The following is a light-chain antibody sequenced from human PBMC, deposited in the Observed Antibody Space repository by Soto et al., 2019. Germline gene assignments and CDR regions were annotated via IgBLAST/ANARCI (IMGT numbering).Light chain of an antibody. CDR3: CSYAGSSSFRVL. V-gene: IGLV2-11*01. J-gene: IGLJ2*01. CDR2: DVT. CDR1: NSDVGTYNY. Sequence: QYALTQPRSVSGSPGQSVTISCTGTNSDVGTYNYVSWYQQHPGKAPKLIIYDVTKRPSGVPDRFSGSKSVNTASLIISGLQAADEAEYYCCCCSYAGSSSFRVLFGGGTKLTVL.